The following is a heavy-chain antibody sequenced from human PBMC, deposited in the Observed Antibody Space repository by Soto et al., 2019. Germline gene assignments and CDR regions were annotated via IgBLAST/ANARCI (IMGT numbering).Heavy chain of an antibody. J-gene: IGHJ6*02. Sequence: GGSLRLSCAASGFTFSSYSMNWVRQAPGKGLEWVSSISSSSSYIYYADSVKGRFTISRDNAKNSLYLQMNSLRAEDTAVYYCARETAKKHYYDSSGYLDVWGQGTTVTVS. CDR1: GFTFSSYS. V-gene: IGHV3-21*01. D-gene: IGHD3-22*01. CDR2: ISSSSSYI. CDR3: ARETAKKHYYDSSGYLDV.